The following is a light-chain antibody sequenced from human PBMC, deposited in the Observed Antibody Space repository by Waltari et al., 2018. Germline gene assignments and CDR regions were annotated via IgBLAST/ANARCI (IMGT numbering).Light chain of an antibody. Sequence: NFMLTQPHSVSESPGKTVTISCTRSSGRIASNYVQWYQQRPGSSPTAVIYEDNQRPSGVPGRFSGSTDSSSNSASLPISGLKTEDEADYYCQSYDNRNHWVFGGGTKLTVL. CDR3: QSYDNRNHWV. J-gene: IGLJ3*02. CDR1: SGRIASNY. V-gene: IGLV6-57*01. CDR2: EDN.